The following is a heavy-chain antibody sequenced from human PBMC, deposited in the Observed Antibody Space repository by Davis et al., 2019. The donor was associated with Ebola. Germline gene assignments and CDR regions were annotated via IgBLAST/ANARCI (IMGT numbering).Heavy chain of an antibody. Sequence: SETLSLTCAVYGGSFSGYYWSWIRQPPGKGLEWIGEINHSGSTNYNPFLKSRVTISVDTSKNQFSLKLSSVTAADTAVYYCARTSRWGRKFDYWGQGTLVTVSS. D-gene: IGHD1-14*01. CDR3: ARTSRWGRKFDY. V-gene: IGHV4-34*01. CDR1: GGSFSGYY. J-gene: IGHJ4*02. CDR2: INHSGST.